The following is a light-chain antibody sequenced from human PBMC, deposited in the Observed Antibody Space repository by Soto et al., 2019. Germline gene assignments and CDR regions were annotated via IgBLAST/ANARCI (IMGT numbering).Light chain of an antibody. Sequence: DIQMTQSPSSLSASVGDRVTITCRASQGISSYLAWYQQKPGKVPKLLIYAASSLQSGVPSRFNGSGSGTDFTLTISSLQPEDVATYYCQQYDSLPRTFGQGTKV. CDR2: AAS. J-gene: IGKJ1*01. CDR3: QQYDSLPRT. V-gene: IGKV1-27*01. CDR1: QGISSY.